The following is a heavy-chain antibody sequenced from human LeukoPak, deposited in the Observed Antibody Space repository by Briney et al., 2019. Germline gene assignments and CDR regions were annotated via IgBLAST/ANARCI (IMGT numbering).Heavy chain of an antibody. CDR3: ARGADVVVTAIAAFDI. J-gene: IGHJ3*02. CDR1: GGTFSSYA. CDR2: IIPIFGTA. D-gene: IGHD2-21*02. Sequence: ASVKVSCKASGGTFSSYAISWVQQAPGQGLEWMGRIIPIFGTANYAQKFQGRVTITTDESTSTAYMELSSLRSEDTAVYYCARGADVVVTAIAAFDIWGQGTMVTVSS. V-gene: IGHV1-69*05.